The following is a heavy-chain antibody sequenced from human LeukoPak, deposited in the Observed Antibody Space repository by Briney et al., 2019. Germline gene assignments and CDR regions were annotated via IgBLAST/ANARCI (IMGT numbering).Heavy chain of an antibody. J-gene: IGHJ5*02. CDR2: LSYAGSNK. CDR1: GFTFSSYA. V-gene: IGHV3-30-3*01. D-gene: IGHD3-16*02. Sequence: PGGSLRLSCAASGFTFSSYAMHWVRQAPGKGLERVALLSYAGSNKSYADPVKGRFTISRDDSKKALYLQMSSLRAEDTSVYYCTRDHDDYVWWSYLHRSNWFDPWGQGTLVTVSS. CDR3: TRDHDDYVWWSYLHRSNWFDP.